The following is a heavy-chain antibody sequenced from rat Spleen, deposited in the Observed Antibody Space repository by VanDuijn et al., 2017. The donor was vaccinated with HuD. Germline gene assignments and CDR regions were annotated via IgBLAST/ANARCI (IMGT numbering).Heavy chain of an antibody. CDR1: GFTFRTPW. V-gene: IGHV6-6*01. D-gene: IGHD4-1*01. J-gene: IGHJ2*01. CDR2: IKAKSNNYAT. Sequence: EGRVWGSGGGLVRPVNSLKLCCATSGFTFRTPWMYWYRQVPETGLERVVRIKAKSNNYATDDTESVKGRLTISRDDFKSSIYLQMNNLKEEDTAIYYCDWNGYWGQGVMVTVSS. CDR3: DWNGY.